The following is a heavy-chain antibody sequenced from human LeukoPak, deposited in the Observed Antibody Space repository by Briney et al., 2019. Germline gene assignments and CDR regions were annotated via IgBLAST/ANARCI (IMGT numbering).Heavy chain of an antibody. CDR1: GGSISSGGYS. V-gene: IGHV4-30-2*01. J-gene: IGHJ4*02. Sequence: TLSLTCAVSGGSISSGGYSWSWIRQPPGKGLEWIGYIYHSGSTYYNPSLESRVTISVDRSKNQFSLKLSSVTAADTAVYYCARGERYFDGENYFDYWGQGTLVTVSS. D-gene: IGHD3-9*01. CDR3: ARGERYFDGENYFDY. CDR2: IYHSGST.